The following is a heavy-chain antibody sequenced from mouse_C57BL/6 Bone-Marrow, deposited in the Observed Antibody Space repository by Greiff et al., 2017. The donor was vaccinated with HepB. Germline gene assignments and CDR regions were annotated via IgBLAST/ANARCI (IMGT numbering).Heavy chain of an antibody. CDR3: TAAWDGAY. Sequence: EVQGVESGGGLVQPGGSMKLSCVASGFTFSNYWMNWVRQSPEKGLEWVAQIRLKSDNYATHYAESVKGRFTISRDDSKSSVYLQMNNLRAEDTGIYYCTAAWDGAYWGQGTLVTVSA. D-gene: IGHD4-1*01. J-gene: IGHJ3*01. V-gene: IGHV6-3*01. CDR2: IRLKSDNYAT. CDR1: GFTFSNYW.